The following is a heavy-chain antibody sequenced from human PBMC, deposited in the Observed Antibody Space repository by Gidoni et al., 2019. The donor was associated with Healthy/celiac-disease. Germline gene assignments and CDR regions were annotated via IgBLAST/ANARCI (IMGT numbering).Heavy chain of an antibody. Sequence: QVQLQQWGAGLVTPSETLSLTCAVYGGSLRRYYWSWIRQPPGKGLAWIGAINHSGSTNDNPSIKSRVTISVDTSKNQFSLKLSSVTAADTAVYYCARRNIVVVPAAISGSKVWNYYYYMDVWGKGTTVTVSS. CDR1: GGSLRRYY. J-gene: IGHJ6*03. CDR2: INHSGST. CDR3: ARRNIVVVPAAISGSKVWNYYYYMDV. V-gene: IGHV4-34*01. D-gene: IGHD2-2*01.